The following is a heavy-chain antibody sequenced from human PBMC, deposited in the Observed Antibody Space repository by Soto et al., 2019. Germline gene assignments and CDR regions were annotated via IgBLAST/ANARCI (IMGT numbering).Heavy chain of an antibody. V-gene: IGHV1-18*01. Sequence: QVQLVQSGAEVKKPGASVKVSCKASGYTFTSYGISWVRQAPGQGLEWMGWISAYNGNTNYAQKLQGRVTMTTDTSTSTAYMELRSLRSDDTAVYYCARDFEDHHLMVRGVINWFDPWGQGTLVTVSS. CDR3: ARDFEDHHLMVRGVINWFDP. CDR2: ISAYNGNT. D-gene: IGHD3-10*01. CDR1: GYTFTSYG. J-gene: IGHJ5*02.